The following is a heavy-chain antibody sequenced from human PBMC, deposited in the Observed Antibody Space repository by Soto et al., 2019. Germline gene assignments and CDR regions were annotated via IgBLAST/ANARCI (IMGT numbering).Heavy chain of an antibody. Sequence: VQLVESGGGLVTPGGSLRLSCAASACTFNIYTMNWVSKAPGKGLEWVSSISSISAYIYYADSVMGRFTIARDNAVNSLCLQLNSLTAEDTAVYYGARDSSLCCTGGTFYLKDAVDVWGQGTVVTVSS. CDR2: ISSISAYI. CDR1: ACTFNIYT. D-gene: IGHD2-8*02. J-gene: IGHJ3*01. CDR3: ARDSSLCCTGGTFYLKDAVDV. V-gene: IGHV3-21*02.